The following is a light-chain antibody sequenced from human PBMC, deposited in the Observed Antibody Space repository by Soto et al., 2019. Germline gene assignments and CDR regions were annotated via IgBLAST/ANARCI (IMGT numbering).Light chain of an antibody. CDR2: DAS. CDR1: QSVRSW. Sequence: DMQMTQPPSTLSGSVGDRVTITCRASQSVRSWLAWYQQKPGTAPKLLIFDASRLESGVPSRFSGISSWTEVTLTISSLQPDELATYYCQQYDNYPLTFGEGTKVDNK. J-gene: IGKJ4*01. CDR3: QQYDNYPLT. V-gene: IGKV1-5*01.